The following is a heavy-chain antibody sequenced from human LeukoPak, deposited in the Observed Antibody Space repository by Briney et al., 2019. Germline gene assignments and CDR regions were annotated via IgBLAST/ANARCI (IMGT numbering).Heavy chain of an antibody. CDR3: ARENEQQLVLDY. J-gene: IGHJ4*02. CDR1: GFTFSSYG. Sequence: PGRSLRLSCAASGFTFSSYGTHWVRQAPGKGLEWVAVIWYDGSNKYYADSVKGRFTISRDNSKNTLYLQMNSLRAEDTAVYYCARENEQQLVLDYWGQGTLVTVSS. CDR2: IWYDGSNK. D-gene: IGHD6-13*01. V-gene: IGHV3-33*01.